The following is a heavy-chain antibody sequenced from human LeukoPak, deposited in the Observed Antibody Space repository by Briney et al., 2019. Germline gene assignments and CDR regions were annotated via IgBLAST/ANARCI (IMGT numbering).Heavy chain of an antibody. V-gene: IGHV3-11*03. J-gene: IGHJ4*02. Sequence: GGSLRLSCAASGFTFSDYYMSWIRQAPGQGLEWVAYISHSSGFTNYADSVKGRFAISRDNAKNSLYLQMDSLRAEDTAIYYCAKLSKAYGSSWIDYWGQGNLVTVSS. D-gene: IGHD6-13*01. CDR1: GFTFSDYY. CDR3: AKLSKAYGSSWIDY. CDR2: ISHSSGFT.